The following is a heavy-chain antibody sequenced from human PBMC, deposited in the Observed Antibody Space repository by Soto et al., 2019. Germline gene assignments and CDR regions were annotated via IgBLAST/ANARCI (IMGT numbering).Heavy chain of an antibody. J-gene: IGHJ6*02. CDR2: IIPIFGTA. V-gene: IGHV1-69*13. CDR1: GGTSSSYA. CDR3: ASSFFGVVIIGRYYYYGMDV. Sequence: SVKVSCKASGGTSSSYAISWVRQAPGQGLEWMGGIIPIFGTANYAQKFQGRATITADESTSTAYMELSSLRSEDTAVYYCASSFFGVVIIGRYYYYGMDVWGQGTTVTVSS. D-gene: IGHD3-3*01.